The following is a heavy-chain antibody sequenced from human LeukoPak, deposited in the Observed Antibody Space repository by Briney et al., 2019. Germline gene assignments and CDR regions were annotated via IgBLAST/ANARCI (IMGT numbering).Heavy chain of an antibody. CDR3: ARLGTGGPLNWFDP. D-gene: IGHD3-16*01. J-gene: IGHJ5*02. V-gene: IGHV4-4*07. CDR2: VYSSGST. CDR1: GGAISGYY. Sequence: TEALSLTCTVSGGAISGYYWSWIRQPAGKGLEWLGRVYSSGSTKYNPSLESRVTISVDTSKNQFSLKLTSVTAADTAVYYCARLGTGGPLNWFDPWGQGTLVTVSS.